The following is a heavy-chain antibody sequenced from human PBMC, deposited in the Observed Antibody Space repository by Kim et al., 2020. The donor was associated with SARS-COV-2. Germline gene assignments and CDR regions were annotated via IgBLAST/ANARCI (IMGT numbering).Heavy chain of an antibody. V-gene: IGHV4-34*01. Sequence: SETLSLICAVYGGSFSGYYWSWIRQPPGKGLEWIGEINHSGSTNYNPSLKSRVTISVDTSKNQFSLKLSSVTAADTAVYYCARDYVLLWFGEPENWFDPWGQGTLVTVSS. CDR3: ARDYVLLWFGEPENWFDP. CDR1: GGSFSGYY. D-gene: IGHD3-10*01. CDR2: INHSGST. J-gene: IGHJ5*02.